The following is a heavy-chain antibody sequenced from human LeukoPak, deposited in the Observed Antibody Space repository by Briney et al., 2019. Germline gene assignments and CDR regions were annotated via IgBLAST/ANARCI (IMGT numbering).Heavy chain of an antibody. CDR3: ASFDVDTAMEFDY. D-gene: IGHD5-18*01. CDR2: IYYSGST. CDR1: GGSISSYY. J-gene: IGHJ4*02. Sequence: SETLSLTCTVSGGSISSYYWSWIRQPPGKGLEWIGYIYYSGSTNYNPSLKSRVTISVDTSKNQFSLKLSSVTAADTAVYYCASFDVDTAMEFDYWGQGTLVTVSS. V-gene: IGHV4-59*01.